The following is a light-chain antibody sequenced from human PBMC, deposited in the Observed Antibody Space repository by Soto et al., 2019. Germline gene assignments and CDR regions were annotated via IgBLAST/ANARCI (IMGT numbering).Light chain of an antibody. CDR3: TAYTAISTLV. Sequence: QSVLTQPASVSGSAGQSITISCSGTMRDVGAYNLVSWYQQPPGTAPNLIIYNDRNRPSGIASRFSGSRSSNTASLTISGLQADDEGDYCCTAYTAISTLVFGVGTKVTVL. CDR1: MRDVGAYNL. V-gene: IGLV2-14*03. J-gene: IGLJ3*02. CDR2: NDR.